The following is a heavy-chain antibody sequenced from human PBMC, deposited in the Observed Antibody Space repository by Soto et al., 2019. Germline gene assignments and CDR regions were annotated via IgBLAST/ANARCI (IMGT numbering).Heavy chain of an antibody. V-gene: IGHV3-30-3*01. CDR1: GFTFSSYA. D-gene: IGHD2-15*01. Sequence: GGSLRLSCAASGFTFSSYAMYWVRQAPGKGLEWVAVISYDENNKYYADSVKGRFTISRDNSKNTLYLQMNSLRAEDTAVYYCARAGCDGGSCYTLVGLRYGMDVWGQGTTVTVSS. CDR3: ARAGCDGGSCYTLVGLRYGMDV. CDR2: ISYDENNK. J-gene: IGHJ6*02.